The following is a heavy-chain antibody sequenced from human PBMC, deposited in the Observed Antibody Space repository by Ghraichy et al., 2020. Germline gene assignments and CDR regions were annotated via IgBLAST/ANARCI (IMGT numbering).Heavy chain of an antibody. J-gene: IGHJ4*02. CDR1: GVTFSNSV. Sequence: SVKVSCKASGVTFSNSVMSWVRQAPGQGLEWMGGIIFGIANYAQNFQGRVTIGADTSTNTVYMELRSLRSQDTARYYCARGVPAAAGTHFFDYWGQGTLVTVSS. D-gene: IGHD6-13*01. CDR3: ARGVPAAAGTHFFDY. CDR2: IIFGIA. V-gene: IGHV1-69*10.